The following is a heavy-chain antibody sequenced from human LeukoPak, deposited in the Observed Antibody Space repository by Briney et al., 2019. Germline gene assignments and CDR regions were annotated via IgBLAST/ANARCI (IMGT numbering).Heavy chain of an antibody. CDR2: ISGSGGNT. V-gene: IGHV3-23*01. CDR3: AKNRYSSGYYTTPFYYYVMDV. J-gene: IGHJ6*02. Sequence: GGSLRLSCAASGFTFSSYAMSWVRQAPGKGLEWVSAISGSGGNTYYADSAKGRFTMSRDNSKNTLFLQMNSLRAEDTAVFYCAKNRYSSGYYTTPFYYYVMDVWGQGTTVTVSS. D-gene: IGHD3-22*01. CDR1: GFTFSSYA.